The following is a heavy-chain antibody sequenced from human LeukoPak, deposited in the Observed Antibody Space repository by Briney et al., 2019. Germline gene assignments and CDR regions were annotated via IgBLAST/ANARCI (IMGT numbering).Heavy chain of an antibody. CDR1: GYTFTSYY. CDR2: INPSGGST. Sequence: GASVKVSCKASGYTFTSYYMHWVRQAPGQGLEWMGIINPSGGSTSYAQKFQGRVTMTRDTSTSTVYMELSSLRSEDTAVYYCARASREYSSGWYRVDYFDYWGQGTLVTVSS. D-gene: IGHD6-19*01. CDR3: ARASREYSSGWYRVDYFDY. J-gene: IGHJ4*02. V-gene: IGHV1-46*01.